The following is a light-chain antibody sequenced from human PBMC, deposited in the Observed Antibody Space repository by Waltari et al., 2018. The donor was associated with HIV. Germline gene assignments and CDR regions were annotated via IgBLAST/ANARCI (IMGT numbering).Light chain of an antibody. Sequence: QSVLTQPPSASGTPGQTVSISCSGSSSNIGTNSVNWYQQVPGMAPKLLIYHNNHRPSGVPDRFSGSKSGTSASLAISGLQSEDEATYYCAAWDDNLNGVFGGGTKLTVL. CDR2: HNN. J-gene: IGLJ3*02. CDR3: AAWDDNLNGV. V-gene: IGLV1-44*01. CDR1: SSNIGTNS.